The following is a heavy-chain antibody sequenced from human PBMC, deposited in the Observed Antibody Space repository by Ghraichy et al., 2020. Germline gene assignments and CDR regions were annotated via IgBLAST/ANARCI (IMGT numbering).Heavy chain of an antibody. CDR1: GFTFSSYG. CDR2: ISYDGSNK. CDR3: AKDLLWFGELFPPYYYYGMDV. V-gene: IGHV3-30*18. D-gene: IGHD3-10*01. Sequence: GESLNISCAASGFTFSSYGMHWVRQAPGKGLEWVAVISYDGSNKYYADSVKGRFTISRDNSKNTLYLQMNSLRAEDTAVYYCAKDLLWFGELFPPYYYYGMDVWGQGTTVTVSS. J-gene: IGHJ6*02.